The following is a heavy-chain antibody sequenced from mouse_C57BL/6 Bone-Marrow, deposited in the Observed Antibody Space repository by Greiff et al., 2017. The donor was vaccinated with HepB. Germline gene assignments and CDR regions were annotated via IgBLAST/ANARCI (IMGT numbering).Heavy chain of an antibody. CDR1: GFTFSSYA. Sequence: EVMLVESGGGLVKPGGSLKLSCAASGFTFSSYAMSWVRQTPEKRLEWVATISDGGSYTYYPDNVKGRFTISRDNAKNNLYLQMSHLKSEDTAMYYCARGYGTPNYWGQGTTLTVSS. CDR2: ISDGGSYT. D-gene: IGHD1-1*02. CDR3: ARGYGTPNY. V-gene: IGHV5-4*03. J-gene: IGHJ2*01.